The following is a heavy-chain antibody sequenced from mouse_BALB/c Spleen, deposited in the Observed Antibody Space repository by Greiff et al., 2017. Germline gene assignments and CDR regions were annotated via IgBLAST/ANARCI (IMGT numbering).Heavy chain of an antibody. Sequence: EVKVVESGGGLVQPGGSMKLSCVASGFTFSNYWMNWVRQSPEKGLEWVAEIRLKSNNYATHYAESVKGRFTISRDDSKSSVYLQMNNLRAEDTGIYYCTRSSYYGNYGYWGQGTTLTVSS. J-gene: IGHJ2*01. D-gene: IGHD2-10*01. CDR1: GFTFSNYW. V-gene: IGHV6-6*02. CDR2: IRLKSNNYAT. CDR3: TRSSYYGNYGY.